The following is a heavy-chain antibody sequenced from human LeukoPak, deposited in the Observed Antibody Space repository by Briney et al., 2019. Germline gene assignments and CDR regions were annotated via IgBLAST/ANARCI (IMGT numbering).Heavy chain of an antibody. CDR1: GFTVSSNF. V-gene: IGHV3-53*01. Sequence: GGSLRLSCAASGFTVSSNFMHWVRQAPGKGLEWVAGIHNDYRTFYADSVKGRFTTLRDDSANTVYLQMNSLRAEDTAIFYCANHFGGGQGALVTVSS. CDR3: ANHFG. CDR2: IHNDYRT. D-gene: IGHD3-10*01. J-gene: IGHJ4*02.